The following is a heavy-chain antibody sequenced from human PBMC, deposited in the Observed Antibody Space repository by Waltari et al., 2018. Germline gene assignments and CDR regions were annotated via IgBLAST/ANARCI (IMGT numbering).Heavy chain of an antibody. V-gene: IGHV3-23*01. CDR3: AKDPSGDYIGAFDT. CDR1: TFTFSNYA. D-gene: IGHD2-21*02. CDR2: ISGGGGVT. J-gene: IGHJ3*02. Sequence: EVQVLESGGLLVQPGGSLSLSCAASTFTFSNYAMTWVRQAPGKGLEYISSISGGGGVTVYANSVKGRFTISRDNSKSTLYLQMNSLRGEDTATYYCAKDPSGDYIGAFDTWGQGTMVTVSP.